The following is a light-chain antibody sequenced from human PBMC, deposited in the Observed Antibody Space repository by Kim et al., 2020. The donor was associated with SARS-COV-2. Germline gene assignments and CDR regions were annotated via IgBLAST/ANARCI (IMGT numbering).Light chain of an antibody. CDR1: SSNIGSNS. V-gene: IGLV1-47*01. J-gene: IGLJ3*02. CDR2: TDN. Sequence: GQMVTISCSGSSSNIGSNSVSWYRQLPGTAPEVLIHTDNRRPSGFPDRFSGSKSVTAASLAMSGLRSEDEADYYCGSWDDSLNGPVFGGGTQLTVL. CDR3: GSWDDSLNGPV.